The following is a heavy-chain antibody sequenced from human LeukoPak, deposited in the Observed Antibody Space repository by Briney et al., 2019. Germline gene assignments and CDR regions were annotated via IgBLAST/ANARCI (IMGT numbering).Heavy chain of an antibody. Sequence: GGSLRLSCAASGFNFRDHWMDWVRQAPGKGLEWVGHIKADGSETYYLDSLRGRFSISRDNTNNALYLQMNSLRVEDTAVYYCVKNNGWFHLAQWGQGTLVTVSS. V-gene: IGHV3-7*03. J-gene: IGHJ4*02. D-gene: IGHD6-19*01. CDR2: IKADGSET. CDR3: VKNNGWFHLAQ. CDR1: GFNFRDHW.